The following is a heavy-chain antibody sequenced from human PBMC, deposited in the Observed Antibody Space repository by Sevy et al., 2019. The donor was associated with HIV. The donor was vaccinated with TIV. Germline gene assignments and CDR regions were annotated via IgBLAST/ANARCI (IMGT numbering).Heavy chain of an antibody. CDR1: GFTFRSYV. CDR2: ISGSGGST. V-gene: IGHV3-23*01. Sequence: GGSLRLSCAASGFTFRSYVRSWVRQAPGKGLEWVSGISGSGGSTYYADSVKGRFTISRDNSKNTLYLQMNSLRAEDTAVYYCAKAKTVAAGFDYWGQGTLVTVSS. D-gene: IGHD2-15*01. J-gene: IGHJ4*02. CDR3: AKAKTVAAGFDY.